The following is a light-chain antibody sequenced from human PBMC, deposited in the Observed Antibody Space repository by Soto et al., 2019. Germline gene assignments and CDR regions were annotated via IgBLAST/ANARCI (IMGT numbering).Light chain of an antibody. Sequence: IVMTQSPDSLAVSLGERATINCKSSQSVLYSSNNKNYLAWYQQKPGQPPKLLIYWASTRESGVPDRFSGSGSETDFTLTISSLQAEDVAVYYCQQYYTASRTFGPGTKVEIK. V-gene: IGKV4-1*01. CDR2: WAS. CDR3: QQYYTASRT. CDR1: QSVLYSSNNKNY. J-gene: IGKJ1*01.